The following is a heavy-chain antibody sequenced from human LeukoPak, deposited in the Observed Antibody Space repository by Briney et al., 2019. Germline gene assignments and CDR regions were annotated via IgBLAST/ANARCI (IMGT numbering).Heavy chain of an antibody. V-gene: IGHV4-61*05. CDR3: ARGAAATY. D-gene: IGHD6-13*01. CDR2: IHYSGSS. CDR1: GGSISSSSYY. J-gene: IGHJ4*02. Sequence: SETLSLTCTVSGGSISSSSYYCGWIRQPPGKGLEWIGYIHYSGSSNYNPSLKSRVTISLDTSKNQFSLKLSSVTAADTAVYYCARGAAATYWGQGTLVTVSS.